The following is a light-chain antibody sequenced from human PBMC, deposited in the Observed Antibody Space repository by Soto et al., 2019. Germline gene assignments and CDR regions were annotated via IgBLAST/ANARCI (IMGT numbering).Light chain of an antibody. CDR3: QQYNTWPPFT. V-gene: IGKV3-15*01. CDR2: GAS. Sequence: EIVMTQSPASLSVSPGERASLSCRASQSVSSNLAWYQQKPGQAPRLLIYGASTRVTGIPARFSGSGSGTEFTLTISSLQSEDSAVYYCQQYNTWPPFTFGQGTKLEIK. CDR1: QSVSSN. J-gene: IGKJ2*01.